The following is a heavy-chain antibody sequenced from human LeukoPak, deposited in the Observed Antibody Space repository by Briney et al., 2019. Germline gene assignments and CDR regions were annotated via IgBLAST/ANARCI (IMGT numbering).Heavy chain of an antibody. J-gene: IGHJ4*02. CDR3: GKGWDNHVFFLDY. V-gene: IGHV3-23*01. D-gene: IGHD1-1*01. CDR1: GFTFINYG. CDR2: ISGSGKTT. Sequence: GGSLRLSCAASGFTFINYGMSWVRQAPGKGLEWVASISGSGKTTYSADSVKGRFNVSRDNSKNTLFLQMDSLTAEDSALYYCGKGWDNHVFFLDYWGQGALVTVSS.